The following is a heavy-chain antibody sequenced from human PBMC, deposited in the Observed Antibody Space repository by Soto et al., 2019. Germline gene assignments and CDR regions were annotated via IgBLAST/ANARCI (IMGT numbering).Heavy chain of an antibody. CDR1: GFSFSFSG. CDR2: LWYDGSSE. V-gene: IGHV3-33*01. Sequence: QVHLVESGGGVVQPGRSLRLSCAASGFSFSFSGMHRVRQAPGNGLEWVAGLWYDGSSENYADSVKGRFTISRHNSKNTLHLQMDSLRVEDTAMYYCARGLAKVAGGAFDIWGQGTMVIVSS. J-gene: IGHJ3*02. CDR3: ARGLAKVAGGAFDI. D-gene: IGHD3-16*01.